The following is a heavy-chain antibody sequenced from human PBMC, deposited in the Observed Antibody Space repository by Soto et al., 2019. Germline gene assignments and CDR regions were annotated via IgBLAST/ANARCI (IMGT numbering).Heavy chain of an antibody. CDR1: GGSITSYY. CDR3: ARTYASGGTFNWFDP. Sequence: SETLSLTXTVSGGSITSYYWNWIRQPAGKGLEWLGRIYSSGSTNYNPSLKSRVTMSVDTSKNQFSLNLSSVTAADTAVYYCARTYASGGTFNWFDPWGQGTLVTVSS. CDR2: IYSSGST. J-gene: IGHJ5*02. V-gene: IGHV4-4*07. D-gene: IGHD3-22*01.